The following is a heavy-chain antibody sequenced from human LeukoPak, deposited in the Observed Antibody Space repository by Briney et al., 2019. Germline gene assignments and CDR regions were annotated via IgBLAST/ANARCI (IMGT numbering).Heavy chain of an antibody. CDR3: ARELHMVRGVIISRYYYYMDV. V-gene: IGHV4-4*07. D-gene: IGHD3-10*01. CDR2: IYTSGST. Sequence: SETLSLTCTVSGGSISSYYWSWIRQPAGKGLEWIGRIYTSGSTNYNPSLKSRVTMSVDTSKNQFSLKLSSVTAADTAVYYCARELHMVRGVIISRYYYYMDVWGKGTTVTISS. CDR1: GGSISSYY. J-gene: IGHJ6*03.